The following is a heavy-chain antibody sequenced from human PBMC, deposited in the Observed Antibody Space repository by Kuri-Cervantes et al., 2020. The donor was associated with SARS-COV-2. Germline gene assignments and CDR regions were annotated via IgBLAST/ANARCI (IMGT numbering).Heavy chain of an antibody. CDR2: ISSSDSTI. CDR3: ARDLAYYYGMDV. J-gene: IGHJ6*02. V-gene: IGHV3-11*01. D-gene: IGHD3-16*01. Sequence: GESLKISCAASGFTFSDYSMSWIRQAPGKGLEWVSDISSSDSTIYYADSVKGRFTISRDNAKNSLSLQMNSLGAEDTALYYCARDLAYYYGMDVWGQGTTVTVSS. CDR1: GFTFSDYS.